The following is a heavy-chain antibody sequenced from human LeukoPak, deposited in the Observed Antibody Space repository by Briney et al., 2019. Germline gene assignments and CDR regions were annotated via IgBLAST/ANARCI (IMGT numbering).Heavy chain of an antibody. CDR1: GGSISSYY. J-gene: IGHJ5*02. CDR2: IYYSGST. CDR3: ARHWDSSAYLNWFDP. Sequence: SETLSLTCTVSGGSISSYYWSWIRQPPGKGLEWIGYIYYSGSTNYNPSLKNRITISVDTSKNQFSLKLSSVTAADTAMYYCARHWDSSAYLNWFDPWGQGTLVSVSS. V-gene: IGHV4-59*08. D-gene: IGHD3-22*01.